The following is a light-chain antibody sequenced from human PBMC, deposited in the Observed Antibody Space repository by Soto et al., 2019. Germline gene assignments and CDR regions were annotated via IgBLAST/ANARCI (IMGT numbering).Light chain of an antibody. J-gene: IGLJ1*01. CDR3: SSYTSSRTLV. Sequence: QSPLTQPASVSLSPGHSITISCTGTSSDVGAYNYVSWYQQHPGKAPKLMIYEVSNRPSGVSHRFSGSKSDNTASLTISGLQTDDEADYYCSSYTSSRTLVFGTGTKVTVL. V-gene: IGLV2-14*01. CDR1: SSDVGAYNY. CDR2: EVS.